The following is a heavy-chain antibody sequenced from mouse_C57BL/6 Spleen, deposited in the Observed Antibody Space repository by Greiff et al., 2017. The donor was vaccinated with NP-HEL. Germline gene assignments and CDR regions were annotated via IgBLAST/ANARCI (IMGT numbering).Heavy chain of an antibody. CDR1: GYTFTSYW. Sequence: QVQLQQPGAELVKPGASVKLSCKASGYTFTSYWMHWVKQRPGQGLEWIGMIHPNSGSTNYNEKFKSKATLTVDKSSRTAYMQLSSLTSEDSAVYYGARREFYDGYLYYCDYWGQGTTLTVST. V-gene: IGHV1-64*01. CDR3: ARREFYDGYLYYCDY. D-gene: IGHD2-3*01. CDR2: IHPNSGST. J-gene: IGHJ2*01.